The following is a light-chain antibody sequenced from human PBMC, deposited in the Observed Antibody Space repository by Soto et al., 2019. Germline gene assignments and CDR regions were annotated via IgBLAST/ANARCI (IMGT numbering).Light chain of an antibody. CDR1: SSNIGAGYD. CDR3: QSYDSSLSGPWV. Sequence: QSVLTQPPSVSGAPGQRVTISCTGSSSNIGAGYDVHWYQHLPETAPKLLIYGNNNRPSGVPDRFSGSKSGTSASLAITGLQAEDEADYYCQSYDSSLSGPWVFGGGTKLTVL. V-gene: IGLV1-40*01. J-gene: IGLJ3*02. CDR2: GNN.